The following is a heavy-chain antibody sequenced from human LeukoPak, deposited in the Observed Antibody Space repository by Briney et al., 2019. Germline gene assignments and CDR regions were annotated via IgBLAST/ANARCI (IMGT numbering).Heavy chain of an antibody. CDR2: TNSDGSST. CDR1: GFTFSSYW. V-gene: IGHV3-74*01. D-gene: IGHD3-22*01. Sequence: QPGGSLRLSCAASGFTFSSYWMHWVRQAPGKGLVWVSRTNSDGSSTSYADSVKGRFTISRDNAKNTLYLQMNSLRAEDTAVYYCARAGVTYYYDSTFDYWGQGTLVTVSS. J-gene: IGHJ4*02. CDR3: ARAGVTYYYDSTFDY.